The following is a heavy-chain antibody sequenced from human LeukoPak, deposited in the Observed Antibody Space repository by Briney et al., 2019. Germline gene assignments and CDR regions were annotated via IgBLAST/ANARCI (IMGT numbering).Heavy chain of an antibody. CDR3: ARGFTAMASYYFDY. V-gene: IGHV3-48*03. J-gene: IGHJ4*02. CDR2: ISSSGSTI. Sequence: GGSLRLSCAASGFTFSSYEMNWVRQAPGKGLEWVSYISSSGSTIYYADSVKGRFTISRDNAKNSLYLQMNSLRAEDTAVYYCARGFTAMASYYFDYWGQGTLVTVSS. D-gene: IGHD5-18*01. CDR1: GFTFSSYE.